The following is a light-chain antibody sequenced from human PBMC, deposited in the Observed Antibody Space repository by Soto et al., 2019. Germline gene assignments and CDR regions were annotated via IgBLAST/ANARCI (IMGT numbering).Light chain of an antibody. CDR1: QGISSY. J-gene: IGKJ1*01. CDR2: AAS. V-gene: IGKV1-8*01. CDR3: QQYNSYWT. Sequence: AIRMTQSPSSLSASTGDRFTMTCRASQGISSYLAWYQQKPGKAPKLLIYAASTLQSGVPSRFSGSGSGTDFTLTISCLQSEDFATYYCQQYNSYWTFGQGTKVDIK.